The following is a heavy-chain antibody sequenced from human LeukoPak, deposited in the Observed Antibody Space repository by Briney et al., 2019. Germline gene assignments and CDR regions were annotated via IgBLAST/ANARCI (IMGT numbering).Heavy chain of an antibody. D-gene: IGHD2-15*01. J-gene: IGHJ3*02. Sequence: PSETLSLTCAVYGGSFSGYYWRWIRQPPGKGLEWIGEINHSGSTNYNPSLKSRVTISVDSSKNQFSLKLSSVTAADTAVYYCARDSVAVAGDRAFDIWGHGTMVTVSS. V-gene: IGHV4-34*01. CDR2: INHSGST. CDR1: GGSFSGYY. CDR3: ARDSVAVAGDRAFDI.